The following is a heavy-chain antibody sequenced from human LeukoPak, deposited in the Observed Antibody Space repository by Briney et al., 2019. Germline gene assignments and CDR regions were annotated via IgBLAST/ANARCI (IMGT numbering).Heavy chain of an antibody. CDR3: ATWGLHFDI. J-gene: IGHJ3*02. CDR1: GYTFGAYY. CDR2: IRPNSGGT. D-gene: IGHD3-16*01. Sequence: ASVKVSCKASGYTFGAYYMYWVRQAPGQGLEWMGWIRPNSGGTNYTQEFQGRVTMTRDTSINTAYMELSRLTSDDTAVYFCATWGLHFDIWGQGTMVIVAS. V-gene: IGHV1-2*02.